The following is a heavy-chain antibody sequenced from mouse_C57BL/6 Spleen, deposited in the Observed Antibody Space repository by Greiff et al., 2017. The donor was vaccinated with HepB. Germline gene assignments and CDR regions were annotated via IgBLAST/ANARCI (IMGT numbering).Heavy chain of an antibody. V-gene: IGHV1-55*01. Sequence: VQLQQPGAELVKPGASVKMSCKASAYTFTSYWITWVKQRPGQGLEWIGDIYPGSGSTNYNEKFKSKATLTVDTSSSTAYMQLSSLTSEDPAVYYCARKLALSFDVWGTGTTVTVSS. CDR1: AYTFTSYW. CDR2: IYPGSGST. CDR3: ARKLALSFDV. J-gene: IGHJ1*03. D-gene: IGHD1-3*01.